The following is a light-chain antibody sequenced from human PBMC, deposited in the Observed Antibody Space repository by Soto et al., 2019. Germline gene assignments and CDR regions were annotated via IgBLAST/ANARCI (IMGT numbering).Light chain of an antibody. CDR1: QSISNNY. CDR3: QQLNNYPLT. J-gene: IGKJ4*01. V-gene: IGKV3-20*01. CDR2: GAS. Sequence: EIVLTQSPGTLSLSLGERAALSCRASQSISNNYLAWYQQKPGQGPRLLIQGASVRATGIPDRFSGSGSGTDFTLTISSLQPEDFATHYCQQLNNYPLTFGGGTKVDIK.